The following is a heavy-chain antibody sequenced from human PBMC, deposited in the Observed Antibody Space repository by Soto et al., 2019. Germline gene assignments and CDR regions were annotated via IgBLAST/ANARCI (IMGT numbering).Heavy chain of an antibody. CDR1: GFTFSSYA. J-gene: IGHJ3*02. D-gene: IGHD6-19*01. V-gene: IGHV3-23*01. CDR2: ISGSGGST. Sequence: GESLKISCAASGFTFSSYAMSWVRQAPGKGLEWVSAISGSGGSTYYADSVKGRFTISRDNSKNTLYLQMNSLRAEDTAVYYCAKDQEQWLSIDAFDIWGQGTMVTVSS. CDR3: AKDQEQWLSIDAFDI.